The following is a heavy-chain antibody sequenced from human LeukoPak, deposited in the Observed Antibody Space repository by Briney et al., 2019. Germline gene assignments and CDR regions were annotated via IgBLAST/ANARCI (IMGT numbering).Heavy chain of an antibody. CDR3: ARDLYYFDY. Sequence: GRSLRLSCAASGFTFSSYAMHWVRQAPGKGLEWVAVISYDGSNKYYVDSVKGRFTISRDNSKNTLYLQMNSLRAEDTAVYYCARDLYYFDYWGQGTLVTVSS. CDR2: ISYDGSNK. CDR1: GFTFSSYA. J-gene: IGHJ4*02. V-gene: IGHV3-30*04.